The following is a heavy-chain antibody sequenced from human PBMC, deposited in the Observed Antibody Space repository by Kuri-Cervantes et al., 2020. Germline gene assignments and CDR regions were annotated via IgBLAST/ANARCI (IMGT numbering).Heavy chain of an antibody. CDR3: AKEASSGYPKYYYYMDV. Sequence: SLKISCVSSGFTFDDHGMHWVRQAPGKGLEWISSINWNSVSIGYAASVKGRFTISRDNAKNSLYLEMNSLRAEDTALYYCAKEASSGYPKYYYYMDVWGEGTTVTVSS. D-gene: IGHD3-22*01. CDR1: GFTFDDHG. J-gene: IGHJ6*03. V-gene: IGHV3-9*01. CDR2: INWNSVSI.